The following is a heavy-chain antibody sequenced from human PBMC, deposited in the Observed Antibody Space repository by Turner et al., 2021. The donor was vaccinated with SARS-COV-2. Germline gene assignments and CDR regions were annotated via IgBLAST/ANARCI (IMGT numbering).Heavy chain of an antibody. CDR2: SDTGDSYT. D-gene: IGHD1-7*01. J-gene: IGHJ3*02. V-gene: IGHV5-10-1*03. CDR1: GYNFANYW. Sequence: EVQLVQSGPEVKKPGESLKISCQASGYNFANYWIAWVRQMPGKGLEWMGRSDTGDSYTNYGPSFQGHVIISVDRSISTAYLQWSSLKASDTAIYYGARLSAISGTTRGDAFDIWGKGTAV. CDR3: ARLSAISGTTRGDAFDI.